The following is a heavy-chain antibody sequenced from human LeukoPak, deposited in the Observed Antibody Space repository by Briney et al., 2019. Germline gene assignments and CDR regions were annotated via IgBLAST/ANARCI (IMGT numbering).Heavy chain of an antibody. D-gene: IGHD3-10*01. CDR2: ISSRGSSI. Sequence: GGSLRLSCAASGFIFSSYSMNWVRQAPGKGLEWVSYISSRGSSIYYADSVKGRFTISRDNAKNSLYLQLNSLRAEDTAVYYCARDNYGSGSYYNAPLDYWGQGTLVTVSS. CDR3: ARDNYGSGSYYNAPLDY. J-gene: IGHJ4*02. CDR1: GFIFSSYS. V-gene: IGHV3-48*01.